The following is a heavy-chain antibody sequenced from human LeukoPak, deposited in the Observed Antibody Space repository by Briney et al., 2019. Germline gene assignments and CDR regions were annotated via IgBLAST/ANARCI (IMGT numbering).Heavy chain of an antibody. D-gene: IGHD3-10*01. J-gene: IGHJ4*02. CDR2: IIPIFGTA. Sequence: SVKVSCKAPGGTFSSYAISWVRQAPGQGLEWMGGIIPIFGTANYAQKFQGRVTITADKSTSTAYMGLSSLRSEDTAVYYCARGGDRFGELFVSFDYWGQGTLVTVSS. CDR3: ARGGDRFGELFVSFDY. V-gene: IGHV1-69*06. CDR1: GGTFSSYA.